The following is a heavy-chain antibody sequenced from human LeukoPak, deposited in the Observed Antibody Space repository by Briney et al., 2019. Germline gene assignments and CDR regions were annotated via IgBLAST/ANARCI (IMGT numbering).Heavy chain of an antibody. J-gene: IGHJ6*02. CDR2: ISSSGSTI. D-gene: IGHD3-10*01. CDR3: ARERYYGSGSLPYGMDV. Sequence: PGGSLRLSCAASGFTFSSYEMNWVRQAPGKGLEWVSYISSSGSTIYYADSVKGRFTISRDNAKNSLYLQMNSPRAEDTAVYYCARERYYGSGSLPYGMDVWGQGTTVTVSS. CDR1: GFTFSSYE. V-gene: IGHV3-48*03.